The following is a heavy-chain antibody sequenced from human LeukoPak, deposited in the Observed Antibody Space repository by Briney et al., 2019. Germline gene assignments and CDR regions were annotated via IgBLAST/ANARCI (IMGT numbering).Heavy chain of an antibody. CDR2: ISYDGSNK. CDR1: GFTFSSYG. D-gene: IGHD4-17*01. Sequence: GGSLRLSCAASGFTFSSYGMHWVRQAPGKGLEWVAVISYDGSNKYYADSVKGRFTISGDNSKNTLYLQMNSLRAEDTAVYYCAKPRHDYGDPFDYWGQGTLVTVSS. J-gene: IGHJ4*02. CDR3: AKPRHDYGDPFDY. V-gene: IGHV3-30*18.